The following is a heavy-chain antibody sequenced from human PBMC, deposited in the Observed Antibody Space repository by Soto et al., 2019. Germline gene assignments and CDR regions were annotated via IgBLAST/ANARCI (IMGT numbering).Heavy chain of an antibody. CDR1: GGSINNYY. J-gene: IGHJ1*01. D-gene: IGHD6-19*01. CDR2: IYYTGTT. CDR3: ARTIAVAGTIVEYYQH. V-gene: IGHV4-59*08. Sequence: SETLSLTCTVSGGSINNYYWSWIRQPPGKGLEWIGYIYYTGTTKNNPSLKSRVTTSVDTSKNQFSLKLSSVTAADTAVYYCARTIAVAGTIVEYYQHWGQGTLVTVSS.